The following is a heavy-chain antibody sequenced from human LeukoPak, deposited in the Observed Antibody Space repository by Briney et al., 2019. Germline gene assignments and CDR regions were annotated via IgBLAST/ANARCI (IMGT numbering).Heavy chain of an antibody. J-gene: IGHJ4*02. D-gene: IGHD1-26*01. Sequence: NPSETLSLTCAVSGYSISSNNWWAWIRQPPGKGLEWIGYIYYSGSTYYNPYNPSLTSRVTMSVDTSKNQFSLKLDSVTEKDTAMYYCARNGIVGATPYFDYWGQGTLVTVSS. CDR3: ARNGIVGATPYFDY. V-gene: IGHV4-28*01. CDR2: IYYSGST. CDR1: GYSISSNNW.